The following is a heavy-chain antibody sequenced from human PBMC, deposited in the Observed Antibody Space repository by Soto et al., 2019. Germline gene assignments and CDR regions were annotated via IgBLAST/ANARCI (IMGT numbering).Heavy chain of an antibody. CDR2: IYYSGST. CDR3: ARHDYFYGSTAPGDAFDF. Sequence: PSETRSLTCTVSGGSISSSSYYWGWIRQPPGTGLEWIGSIYYSGSTYYNPSLKSRVTISVDTSKNQFSLKLSSGTAADTAVYYCARHDYFYGSTAPGDAFDFWGQGTMVIVSS. J-gene: IGHJ3*01. V-gene: IGHV4-39*01. CDR1: GGSISSSSYY. D-gene: IGHD3-22*01.